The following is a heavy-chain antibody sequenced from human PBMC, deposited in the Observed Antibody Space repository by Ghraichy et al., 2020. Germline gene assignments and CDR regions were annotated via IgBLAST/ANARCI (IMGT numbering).Heavy chain of an antibody. J-gene: IGHJ2*01. CDR1: VGSFSGYY. D-gene: IGHD6-13*01. Sequence: SEPLSLTCAVYVGSFSGYYWSWIRHPPGQGLEWIGEINHSGSTNYTPSLKSRVTISVDTSKNQFSLKLSSVTAADTAVYYCARVTHSSSWYFDLWGRGTLVTVSS. V-gene: IGHV4-34*01. CDR3: ARVTHSSSWYFDL. CDR2: INHSGST.